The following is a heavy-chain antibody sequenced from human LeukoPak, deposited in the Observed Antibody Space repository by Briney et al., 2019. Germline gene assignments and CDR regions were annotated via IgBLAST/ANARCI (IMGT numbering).Heavy chain of an antibody. CDR1: GGSFSGYY. CDR2: INHSGST. Sequence: PSETLSLTCAVYGGSFSGYYWSWIRQPPGKGLEWIGEINHSGSTNYNPSLKSRVTISVDTSKNQFSLKLSSVTAADTAVYYCARDHITMVRGVIHDYWGQGTLVTVSS. D-gene: IGHD3-10*01. J-gene: IGHJ4*02. CDR3: ARDHITMVRGVIHDY. V-gene: IGHV4-34*01.